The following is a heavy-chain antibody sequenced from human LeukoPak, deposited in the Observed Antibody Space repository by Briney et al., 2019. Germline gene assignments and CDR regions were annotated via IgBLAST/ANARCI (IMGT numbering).Heavy chain of an antibody. V-gene: IGHV3-23*01. CDR3: AKDVDVVAPNPLDY. D-gene: IGHD5-12*01. CDR1: GFTFSSYA. Sequence: GGSLGLSCAASGFTFSSYALSWVRQAPGKGLEWVSALSGSGGTTYYADSVKGRFTISRDNSKNTLYLQMNSLSAEDTAVYYCAKDVDVVAPNPLDYWGQGTLVTVSS. J-gene: IGHJ4*02. CDR2: LSGSGGTT.